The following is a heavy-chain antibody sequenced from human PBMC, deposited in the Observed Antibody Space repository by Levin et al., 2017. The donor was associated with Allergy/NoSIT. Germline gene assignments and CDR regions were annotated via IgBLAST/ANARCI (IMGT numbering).Heavy chain of an antibody. CDR2: ISAGGTTT. V-gene: IGHV3-23*01. D-gene: IGHD6-19*01. CDR1: GFSFGSHA. CDR3: VKELGGWDALDI. Sequence: GGSLRLSCVGSGFSFGSHAMTWVRQGPGKGLEWVSGISAGGTTTKYTDSVKGRFTISRDNANNTLYLQMSSLRAEDTAIYYCVKELGGWDALDIWGQGTMVTVSS. J-gene: IGHJ3*02.